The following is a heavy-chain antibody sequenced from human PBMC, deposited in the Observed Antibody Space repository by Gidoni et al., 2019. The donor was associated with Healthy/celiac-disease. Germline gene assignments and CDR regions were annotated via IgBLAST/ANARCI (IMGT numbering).Heavy chain of an antibody. CDR1: GFPFSSNS. J-gene: IGHJ4*02. CDR2: ISSSSSYI. V-gene: IGHV3-21*01. D-gene: IGHD6-19*01. Sequence: VPLVESGGGLVKPGGSLRLHRAAHGFPFSSNSMNWVRPAPGKGLEWVSSISSSSSYIYYADSVKGRFTISRDNAKNSLYLQMISLRAEDTAVYYCARDLAVAGTGDYWGQGTLVTVSS. CDR3: ARDLAVAGTGDY.